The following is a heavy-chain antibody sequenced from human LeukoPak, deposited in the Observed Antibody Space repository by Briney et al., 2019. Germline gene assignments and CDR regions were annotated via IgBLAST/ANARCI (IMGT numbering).Heavy chain of an antibody. CDR3: ARSLTMVRAYDY. V-gene: IGHV3-30*05. D-gene: IGHD3-10*01. Sequence: PGRSLRLSCAASGFTFSSYGMHWVRQAPGKGLEWVTFIQYDGSNKYYADSVKGRFTISRDNSKNTVYLQMNSLRTEGTAVYYCARSLTMVRAYDYWGQGTLVTVSS. J-gene: IGHJ4*02. CDR2: IQYDGSNK. CDR1: GFTFSSYG.